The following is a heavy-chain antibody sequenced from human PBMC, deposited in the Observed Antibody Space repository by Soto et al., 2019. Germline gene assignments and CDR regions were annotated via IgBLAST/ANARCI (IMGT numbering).Heavy chain of an antibody. CDR3: ARRHAHDFYDRSGDVP. J-gene: IGHJ4*02. CDR1: GFPFSSYG. V-gene: IGHV3-30*03. Sequence: HPGGSLRLSCAASGFPFSSYGMHWVRQAPGKGLEWVAVISYDGSNKYYADSVKGRFTISRDNSKNTLYLQMNSLRAEDTAVYYCARRHAHDFYDRSGDVPWGQGTQVTVSS. D-gene: IGHD3-22*01. CDR2: ISYDGSNK.